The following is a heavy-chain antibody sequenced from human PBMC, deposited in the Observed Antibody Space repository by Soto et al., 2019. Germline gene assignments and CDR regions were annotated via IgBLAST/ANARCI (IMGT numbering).Heavy chain of an antibody. D-gene: IGHD2-2*01. CDR1: GITFSRYA. CDR3: VRVYASNTFDI. J-gene: IGHJ3*02. V-gene: IGHV3-48*02. Sequence: PGGSLRLSCGDSGITFSRYAMTWVRQTPGKGLEWVSYISNSGSVIHDADSVKGRFTISRDNAKNSLSLQMNSLRDEDTALYYCVRVYASNTFDIWGQGTVVTVSS. CDR2: ISNSGSVI.